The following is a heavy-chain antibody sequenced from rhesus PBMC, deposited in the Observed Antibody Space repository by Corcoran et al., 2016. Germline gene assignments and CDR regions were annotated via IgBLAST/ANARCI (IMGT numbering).Heavy chain of an antibody. CDR2: VDGNSAGT. V-gene: IGHV4S18*01. CDR3: ARLGGGSYLGRDYFDY. CDR1: GGSISDSYR. J-gene: IGHJ4*01. D-gene: IGHD1-44*02. Sequence: QVQLQESGPGAVKPSETLSLTCAVSGGSISDSYRWSWRRPPPGKGLEWSWNVDGNSAGTNYNPSLKSRVTISKDTSKNQFSLKLSSVTAAATAVYYCARLGGGSYLGRDYFDYWGQGVLVTVSS.